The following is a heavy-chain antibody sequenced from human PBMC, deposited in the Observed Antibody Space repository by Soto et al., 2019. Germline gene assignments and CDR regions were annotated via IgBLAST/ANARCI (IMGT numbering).Heavy chain of an antibody. J-gene: IGHJ6*02. CDR1: GFTFSSYA. CDR2: ISYDGSNK. CDR3: AKDVGDIVVVPAAKYYYYYGMDV. V-gene: IGHV3-30*18. D-gene: IGHD2-2*01. Sequence: QVQLVESGGGVVQPGRSLRLSCAASGFTFSSYAMHWVRQAPGKGLEWVALISYDGSNKYYADSVKGRFTISRDNSKNTLYLQMNRLRAEDTAVYYCAKDVGDIVVVPAAKYYYYYGMDVWGQGTTVTVSS.